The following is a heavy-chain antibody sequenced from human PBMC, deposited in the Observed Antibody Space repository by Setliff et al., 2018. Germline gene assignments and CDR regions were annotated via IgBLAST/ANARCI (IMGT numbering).Heavy chain of an antibody. CDR3: AREAGYYDSSGPVGVPYYYYMDV. Sequence: PSETLSLTCTVSGGSISSGGYYWSWIRQPPGKGLEWIGEINHSGSTNHNPSLKSRVTISVDTSKNQFSLNLSSVTAADTAMYYCAREAGYYDSSGPVGVPYYYYMDVWGKGTTVTVSS. CDR1: GGSISSGGYY. D-gene: IGHD3-22*01. CDR2: INHSGST. J-gene: IGHJ6*03. V-gene: IGHV4-39*07.